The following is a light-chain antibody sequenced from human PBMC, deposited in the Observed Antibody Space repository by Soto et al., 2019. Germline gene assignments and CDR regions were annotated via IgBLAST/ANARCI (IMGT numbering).Light chain of an antibody. V-gene: IGKV3-15*01. CDR1: QSVSSN. CDR2: DAF. CDR3: QQYDNWPSWT. Sequence: EIVMTQSPATLSVSPGERATLSCRASQSVSSNVAWYQQKPGQAPRLLIYDAFTRSTGIPARFSGSGSATEFTLTISSLQSEDFAVYYCQQYDNWPSWTFGQGTKVELK. J-gene: IGKJ1*01.